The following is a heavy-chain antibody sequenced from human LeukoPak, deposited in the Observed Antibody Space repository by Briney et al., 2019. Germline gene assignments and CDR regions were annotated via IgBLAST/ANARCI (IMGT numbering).Heavy chain of an antibody. Sequence: SETLSLTCTVSGGSISSYYWSWIRQPPGKGLEWIGYIYYSGSTNYNPSLKSRVTISVDTSKNQFSLKLSSVTAADTAVYYCARLSGDYGDYDYWGQGTLVTASS. CDR3: ARLSGDYGDYDY. D-gene: IGHD4-17*01. V-gene: IGHV4-59*08. CDR1: GGSISSYY. CDR2: IYYSGST. J-gene: IGHJ4*02.